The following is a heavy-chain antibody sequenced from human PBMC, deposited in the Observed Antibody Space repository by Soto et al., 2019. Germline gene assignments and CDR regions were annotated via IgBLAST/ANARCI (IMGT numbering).Heavy chain of an antibody. D-gene: IGHD3-9*01. J-gene: IGHJ2*01. CDR2: INDRGSI. CDR3: ARDSHDILTGPPWVWYFDL. Sequence: QVQLQQWGAGPLRPLETLSLTCGVSGGSFSGYYWAWIRQSPGKGLEGIGEINDRGSINYNPYLKSRVSISVDTSKNHYSRNLRSVTAADTAVYYCARDSHDILTGPPWVWYFDLWGRGTLVTVSS. V-gene: IGHV4-34*01. CDR1: GGSFSGYY.